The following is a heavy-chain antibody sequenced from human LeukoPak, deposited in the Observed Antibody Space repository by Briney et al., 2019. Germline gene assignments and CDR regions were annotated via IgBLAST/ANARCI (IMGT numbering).Heavy chain of an antibody. CDR1: GFTFSSYA. J-gene: IGHJ4*02. CDR2: ISGSGGST. D-gene: IGHD2-15*01. V-gene: IGHV3-23*01. CDR3: ATDFYGGYCSGGSCYSSDY. Sequence: GGSLRLSCAASGFTFSSYAMSWVRQAPGKGLEWVSAISGSGGSTYYADSVKGRFTISRDNSKNTLYLQMNSLRAEDTAVYYCATDFYGGYCSGGSCYSSDYWGQGTLVTVSS.